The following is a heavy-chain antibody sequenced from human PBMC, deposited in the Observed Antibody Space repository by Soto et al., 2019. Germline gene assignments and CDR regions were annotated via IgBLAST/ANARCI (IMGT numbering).Heavy chain of an antibody. CDR3: AKDRKVYGDYPVY. Sequence: EVPLLESGGGLVQPGGSLRLSCAASGFTFSSDAMSWVRQAPGKGLEWVSAISGSGGSTYYADSVKGRFTISRDTSKPTRYLQMNSLRAEDTAVYYCAKDRKVYGDYPVYGGRGTLVTVSS. CDR1: GFTFSSDA. CDR2: ISGSGGST. D-gene: IGHD4-17*01. V-gene: IGHV3-23*01. J-gene: IGHJ4*02.